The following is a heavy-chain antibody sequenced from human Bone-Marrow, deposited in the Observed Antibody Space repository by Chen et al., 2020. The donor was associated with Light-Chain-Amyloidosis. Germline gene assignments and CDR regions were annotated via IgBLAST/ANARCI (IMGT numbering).Heavy chain of an antibody. J-gene: IGHJ4*02. D-gene: IGHD3-22*01. V-gene: IGHV4-34*01. CDR1: GGAFSGYF. Sequence: QVQLQQWGAGLLKPSETLSLTCGVSGGAFSGYFWSWIRQPPGKGLEWIGEINHSGDTKYNPSLKSRVTISVDTSKNQFSLNLSSVTAADTAVYYCARGEYYDASGYYTRFSVDYWGRGTLVTVSS. CDR3: ARGEYYDASGYYTRFSVDY. CDR2: INHSGDT.